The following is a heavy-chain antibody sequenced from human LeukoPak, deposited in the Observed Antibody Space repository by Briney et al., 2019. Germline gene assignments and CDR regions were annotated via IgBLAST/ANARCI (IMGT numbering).Heavy chain of an antibody. Sequence: SETLSLTCTVSGGSISSYYWSWIRQPPGKGLEWIGYIYYSGSTNYSPSLKSRVTISVDTSKNQFSLKLSSVTAADTAVYYCARNVQNDYDFWSGYYPHPDAFDIWGQGTMVTVSS. CDR2: IYYSGST. V-gene: IGHV4-59*01. D-gene: IGHD3-3*01. J-gene: IGHJ3*02. CDR1: GGSISSYY. CDR3: ARNVQNDYDFWSGYYPHPDAFDI.